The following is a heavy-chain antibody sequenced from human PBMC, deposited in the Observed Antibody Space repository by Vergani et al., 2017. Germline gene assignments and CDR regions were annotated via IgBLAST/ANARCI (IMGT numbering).Heavy chain of an antibody. V-gene: IGHV4-31*01. D-gene: IGHD3-10*01. J-gene: IGHJ3*02. CDR2: IYYSGST. Sequence: QVQLQESGPGLVKPSQTLSLTCTVSGGSISSCGYYWSWIRQPPGKGLEWIGYIYYSGSTYYNPSRKSLVTISVDKSKNQSSLKLSTVTDADTAVYYCATGPSAYAFDIWGQGTMVTVSS. CDR3: ATGPSAYAFDI. CDR1: GGSISSCGYY.